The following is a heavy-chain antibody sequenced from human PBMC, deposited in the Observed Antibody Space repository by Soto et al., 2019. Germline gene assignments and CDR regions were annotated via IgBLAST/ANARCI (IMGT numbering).Heavy chain of an antibody. CDR3: ARHGDIVVVPAASLFDY. CDR2: IYYSGST. V-gene: IGHV4-39*01. J-gene: IGHJ4*02. CDR1: GGSISSSSYY. D-gene: IGHD2-2*01. Sequence: QLQLQESGPGLVKPSETLSLTCTVSGGSISSSSYYWGWIRQPPGKGLEWIGSIYYSGSTYYNPSLKSRVPISVDTSKNQFSLKLSSVTAADTAVYYCARHGDIVVVPAASLFDYWGQGTLVTVSS.